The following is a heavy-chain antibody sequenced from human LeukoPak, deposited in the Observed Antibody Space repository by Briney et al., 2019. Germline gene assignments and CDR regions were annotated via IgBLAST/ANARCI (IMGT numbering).Heavy chain of an antibody. J-gene: IGHJ4*02. CDR1: GYTFTGYY. CDR3: ARANLDY. Sequence: ASVKVSCKASGYTFTGYYMHWVRQAPGQGLGWMGWVNPNSGGTNYAQNFQGRVTMTRDTSISTAFMDLTRLRSDDTAVYYCARANLDYWGQGTLVTVSS. V-gene: IGHV1-2*02. CDR2: VNPNSGGT.